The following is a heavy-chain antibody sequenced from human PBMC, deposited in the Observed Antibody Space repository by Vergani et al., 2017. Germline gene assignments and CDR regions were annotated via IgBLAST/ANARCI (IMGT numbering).Heavy chain of an antibody. J-gene: IGHJ6*03. CDR2: IYTSGST. CDR1: GGSISSYY. Sequence: QVQLQESGPGLVKPSETLSLTCTVSGGSISSYYWSWIRQPAGKGLEWIGRIYTSGSTNYNTSLKSRVTMSVDTSKNQFSLKLSSVTAADTAVYYCAREGGGTTPYYYYYMDVWGKGTTVTVSS. V-gene: IGHV4-4*07. CDR3: AREGGGTTPYYYYYMDV. D-gene: IGHD4-11*01.